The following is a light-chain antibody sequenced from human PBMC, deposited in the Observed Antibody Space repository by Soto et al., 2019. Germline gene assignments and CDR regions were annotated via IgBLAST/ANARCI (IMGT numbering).Light chain of an antibody. CDR2: DDN. CDR3: QVWHSISDHVV. J-gene: IGLJ2*01. Sequence: SSELTQPPSVSVAPGQTARITCGGDNIGNKTVHWYQQKPGQAPVLVVYDDNDRPSGIPERFSGSNSGNTATLTISRVEAGDEADYYCQVWHSISDHVVFGGGTKLTVL. V-gene: IGLV3-21*02. CDR1: NIGNKT.